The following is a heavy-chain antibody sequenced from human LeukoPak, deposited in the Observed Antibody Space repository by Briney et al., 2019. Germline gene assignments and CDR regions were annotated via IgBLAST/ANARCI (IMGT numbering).Heavy chain of an antibody. Sequence: SETLSLTCTVSGGSISSYYWSWNRQPAGKGLEWIGRIYTSGSTNYNPSLKSRVTMSVDTSKNQFSLKLSSVTAADTAVYYCARDREDFRSDYYYMDVWGKGTTVTASS. CDR3: ARDREDFRSDYYYMDV. J-gene: IGHJ6*03. CDR1: GGSISSYY. V-gene: IGHV4-4*07. CDR2: IYTSGST. D-gene: IGHD1-26*01.